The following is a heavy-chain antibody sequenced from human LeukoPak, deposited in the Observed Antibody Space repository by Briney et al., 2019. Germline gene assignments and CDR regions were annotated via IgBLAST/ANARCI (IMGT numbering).Heavy chain of an antibody. D-gene: IGHD1-26*01. CDR1: GFTFSSYG. V-gene: IGHV3-30*02. Sequence: GGSLRLSCAASGFTFSSYGMHWVRQAPGKGLEWVALGRFTISRDNSKNTLYLQMNSLRAEDTAVYYCAKDSARKSIVGSTTRGVNDYWGQGTLVPVSS. J-gene: IGHJ4*02. CDR3: AKDSARKSIVGSTTRGVNDY.